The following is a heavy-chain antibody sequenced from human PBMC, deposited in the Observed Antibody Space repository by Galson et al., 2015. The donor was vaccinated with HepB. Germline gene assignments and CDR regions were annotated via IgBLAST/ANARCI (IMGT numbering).Heavy chain of an antibody. Sequence: SVKVSCKASGYTFTNYNINWVRQAPGQGLQWMGWISAYNGNTNYAQKFQGRVTMTTDTSTRTVYMDLRNLRSDDTAVYYCARESPDSPPYYYYGMDVWGQGTTVTVSS. D-gene: IGHD3-22*01. CDR3: ARESPDSPPYYYYGMDV. V-gene: IGHV1-18*01. CDR2: ISAYNGNT. J-gene: IGHJ6*02. CDR1: GYTFTNYN.